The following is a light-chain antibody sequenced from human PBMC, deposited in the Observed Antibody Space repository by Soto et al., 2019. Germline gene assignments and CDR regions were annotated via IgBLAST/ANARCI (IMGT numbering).Light chain of an antibody. CDR2: STN. V-gene: IGLV8-61*01. Sequence: QAVVTQEPSFSVSPGGTVTLTCGLTSGSVSTTYYPSWYQQTPGQAPRTLIYSTNIRSSGVPDRFSGSILGNKAALTITGAQADDESDYHCMLYMGGGPVVFGEGTKLTVL. CDR3: MLYMGGGPVV. CDR1: SGSVSTTYY. J-gene: IGLJ2*01.